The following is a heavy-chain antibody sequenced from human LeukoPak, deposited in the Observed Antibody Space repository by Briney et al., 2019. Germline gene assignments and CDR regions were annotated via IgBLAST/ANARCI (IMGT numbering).Heavy chain of an antibody. J-gene: IGHJ4*02. CDR1: GFTFGSYG. CDR2: IRYDGSNK. D-gene: IGHD2-2*01. CDR3: ANLADIVVVPATMYYFDY. V-gene: IGHV3-30*02. Sequence: PGGSLRLSCAASGFTFGSYGMHWVRQDPGKGLEWVAFIRYDGSNKYYADSVKGRFTISRDNSKNTLYLQMNSLRAEDTAVYYCANLADIVVVPATMYYFDYWGQGTLVTVSS.